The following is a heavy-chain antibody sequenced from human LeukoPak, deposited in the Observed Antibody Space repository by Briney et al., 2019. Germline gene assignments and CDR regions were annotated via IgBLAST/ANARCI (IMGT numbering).Heavy chain of an antibody. CDR2: ISDSNGNL. V-gene: IGHV1-18*01. J-gene: IGHJ1*01. CDR1: GYPFANFA. D-gene: IGHD3-10*01. Sequence: ASVKVSCKASGYPFANFAISWVRQAPGQGLEWMGWISDSNGNLNYAQRLQGRLTITTDISTTTAYMELKSLTSDGSAVYYCATWLGATGRRGASDWGQGTLVTVSS. CDR3: ATWLGATGRRGASD.